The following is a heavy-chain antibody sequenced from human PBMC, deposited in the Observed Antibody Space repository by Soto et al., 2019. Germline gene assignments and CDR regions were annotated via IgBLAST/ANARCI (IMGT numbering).Heavy chain of an antibody. Sequence: GGSLRLSCAASGFTFSSYAMSWVRQAPGKGLEWVSAISGSGGSTYYADSVKGRFTISRDNSKNTLYLQMNSLRAEDTAVYYCAILGYCSSTSCITGDYWGQGTLVTVSS. V-gene: IGHV3-23*01. CDR3: AILGYCSSTSCITGDY. CDR2: ISGSGGST. J-gene: IGHJ4*02. D-gene: IGHD2-2*01. CDR1: GFTFSSYA.